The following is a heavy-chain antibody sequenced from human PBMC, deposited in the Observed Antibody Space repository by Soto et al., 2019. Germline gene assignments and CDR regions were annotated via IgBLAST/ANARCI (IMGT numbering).Heavy chain of an antibody. Sequence: SETLSLTCTVSGGSVSSGSYDWSWIRQPPXKGLEWIGYIYYSGSTNYNPSLKSRVTISVDTSKNQFSLKLSSVTAADTAVYYCARKGTRYYYGSGSYYNLLDVWGQGTTVTVSS. V-gene: IGHV4-61*01. J-gene: IGHJ6*02. CDR2: IYYSGST. D-gene: IGHD3-10*01. CDR3: ARKGTRYYYGSGSYYNLLDV. CDR1: GGSVSSGSYD.